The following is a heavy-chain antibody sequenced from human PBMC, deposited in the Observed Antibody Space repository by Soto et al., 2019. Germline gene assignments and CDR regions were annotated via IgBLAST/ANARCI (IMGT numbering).Heavy chain of an antibody. CDR3: SSDKFDFWSGSGPSLYYYGMDV. V-gene: IGHV3-30-3*01. D-gene: IGHD3-3*01. CDR2: TSYDGSNK. J-gene: IGHJ6*02. Sequence: SCKASGFTFSTYAMHWVRQAPGKGLEWVAVTSYDGSNKNYADSVKGRFTISRDNSKNTLYLQMNSLRGVDTAVYFCSSDKFDFWSGSGPSLYYYGMDVWGQGTTVTVSS. CDR1: GFTFSTYA.